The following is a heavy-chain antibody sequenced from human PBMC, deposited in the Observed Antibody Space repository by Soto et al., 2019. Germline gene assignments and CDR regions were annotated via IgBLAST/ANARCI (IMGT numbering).Heavy chain of an antibody. D-gene: IGHD3-22*01. J-gene: IGHJ4*02. CDR2: ITAYKGNT. CDR1: GYSFNTYG. Sequence: QVQLVQSGAEVKKPGASVKVSCKASGYSFNTYGITWVRQAPGQGLEWMGWITAYKGNTHYAQKFQGRVPMTTDTSTSTAYMELRSLRSADTAVYYCARITDYYDSTGSEFTCWGQGTLVTVSS. CDR3: ARITDYYDSTGSEFTC. V-gene: IGHV1-18*01.